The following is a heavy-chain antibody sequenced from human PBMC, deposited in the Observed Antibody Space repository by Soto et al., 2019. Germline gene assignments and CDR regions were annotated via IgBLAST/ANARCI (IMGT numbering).Heavy chain of an antibody. J-gene: IGHJ3*02. Sequence: GGSLRLSCAASGFTVSSYEMDWVRQAPGKGLEWVAYISISGGTIYYGDSVEGRFAISRDNADNSLYLQMNSLRAEDTAVYYCTKEKSVINSGYDAFDIWGRGTVVTVSS. V-gene: IGHV3-48*03. D-gene: IGHD5-12*01. CDR3: TKEKSVINSGYDAFDI. CDR1: GFTVSSYE. CDR2: ISISGGTI.